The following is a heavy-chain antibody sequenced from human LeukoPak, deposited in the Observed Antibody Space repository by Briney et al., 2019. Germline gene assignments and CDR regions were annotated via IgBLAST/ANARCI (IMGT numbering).Heavy chain of an antibody. J-gene: IGHJ4*02. Sequence: GGSLRLSCAASGFTFSSYWMHWVRQAPGKGLVWVSRINSDGSSTSYADSVKGRFTISRGNAKNTLYLQMNSLRAEDTAVYYCAREGGYNWDFDYWGQGTLVTVSS. CDR2: INSDGSST. CDR1: GFTFSSYW. CDR3: AREGGYNWDFDY. D-gene: IGHD5-24*01. V-gene: IGHV3-74*01.